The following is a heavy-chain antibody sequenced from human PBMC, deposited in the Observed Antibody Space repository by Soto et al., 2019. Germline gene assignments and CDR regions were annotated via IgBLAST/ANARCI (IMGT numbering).Heavy chain of an antibody. J-gene: IGHJ3*02. CDR1: GFSLSTSGMC. CDR3: ARFTTIFGVANDAFDI. V-gene: IGHV2-70*11. Sequence: SGPTLVNPTQTLTLTCTFSGFSLSTSGMCVSWIRQPPGKALEWLARIDWDDDKYYSTSLKTRLTISKDTSKNQVVLTMTNMDPVDTATYYCARFTTIFGVANDAFDIWGQGTMVTVS. CDR2: IDWDDDK. D-gene: IGHD3-3*01.